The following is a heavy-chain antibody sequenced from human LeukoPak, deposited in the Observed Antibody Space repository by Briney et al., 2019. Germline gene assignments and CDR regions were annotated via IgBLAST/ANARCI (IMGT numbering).Heavy chain of an antibody. CDR3: ARGVGTAMAENNY. CDR1: GFTFSSYS. V-gene: IGHV3-21*01. CDR2: ISSSSSYI. Sequence: GGSLRLSCAASGFTFSSYSMNWVRQAPGKGLEWVSSISSSSSYIYYADSVKGRFTISRDNAKNSLYLQMNSLRAEDTAVYYCARGVGTAMAENNYWGQGTLVTVSS. D-gene: IGHD5-18*01. J-gene: IGHJ4*02.